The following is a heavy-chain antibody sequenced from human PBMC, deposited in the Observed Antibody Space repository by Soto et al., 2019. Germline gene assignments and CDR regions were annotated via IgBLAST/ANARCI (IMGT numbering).Heavy chain of an antibody. D-gene: IGHD3-16*01. CDR3: AKDSAYFGGYYSVERVSYYYYMDV. CDR1: GFTFDDYA. Sequence: GGSLRLSCAASGFTFDDYAMHWVRQAPGKGLEWVSGISWNSGSIGYADSVKGRFTISRDNAKNSLYLQMNSLRAEDTALYYCAKDSAYFGGYYSVERVSYYYYMDVWGKGTTVTVSS. J-gene: IGHJ6*03. V-gene: IGHV3-9*01. CDR2: ISWNSGSI.